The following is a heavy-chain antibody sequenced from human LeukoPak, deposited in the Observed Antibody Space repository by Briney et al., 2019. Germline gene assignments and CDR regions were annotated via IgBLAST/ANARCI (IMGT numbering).Heavy chain of an antibody. CDR2: FDPEDGET. CDR3: ATKNASSGPRGWFDP. Sequence: GASVKVSCKFSGYTLTELSMHWVRQAPGKGLAWMGGFDPEDGETIYAQKFQGRVTMTDDTSTDTAYMELSSLRSEDTAVYYCATKNASSGPRGWFDPWGQGTLVTVSS. J-gene: IGHJ5*02. V-gene: IGHV1-24*01. CDR1: GYTLTELS. D-gene: IGHD3-22*01.